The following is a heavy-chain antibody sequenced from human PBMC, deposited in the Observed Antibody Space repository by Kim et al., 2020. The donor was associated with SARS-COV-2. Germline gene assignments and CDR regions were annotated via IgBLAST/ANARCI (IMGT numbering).Heavy chain of an antibody. D-gene: IGHD6-6*01. CDR3: AKDHSISRYYSYYYMDV. CDR2: ISGDGGST. Sequence: GGSLRLSCAASGFTFDDYAMHWVRQAPGKGLEWVSLISGDGGSTYYADSVKGRFTISRDNSKNSLYLQMNSLRTEDTALYYCAKDHSISRYYSYYYMDVWGHGTQVPVSS. J-gene: IGHJ6*03. V-gene: IGHV3-43*02. CDR1: GFTFDDYA.